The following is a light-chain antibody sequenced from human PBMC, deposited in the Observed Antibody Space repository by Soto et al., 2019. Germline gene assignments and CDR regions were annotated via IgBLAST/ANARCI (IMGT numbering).Light chain of an antibody. CDR3: AAWDDSLNGPYV. V-gene: IGLV1-44*01. CDR2: SNN. Sequence: QSVLTQPPSASGTPGQRVTISCSGSSSKIGSNTVNWYQQLPGTAPKLLIYSNNQRPSGVPDRFSGSKSGTSASLAISGLQSADEADYFCAAWDDSLNGPYVFGTGTQLTVL. CDR1: SSKIGSNT. J-gene: IGLJ1*01.